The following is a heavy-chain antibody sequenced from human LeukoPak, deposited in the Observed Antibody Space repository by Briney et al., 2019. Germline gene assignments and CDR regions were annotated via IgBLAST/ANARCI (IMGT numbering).Heavy chain of an antibody. J-gene: IGHJ5*02. Sequence: PSETLSLTCTVSGGSISSYYWSWIRQPPGKGLEWIGYIYYSGSTNYNPSLKSRVTISVDTSKNQFSLRLSSVTAADTAVYYCARTWFITKVRGVWYNWFDPWGQGTLVTVSS. CDR1: GGSISSYY. V-gene: IGHV4-59*08. CDR3: ARTWFITKVRGVWYNWFDP. CDR2: IYYSGST. D-gene: IGHD3-10*01.